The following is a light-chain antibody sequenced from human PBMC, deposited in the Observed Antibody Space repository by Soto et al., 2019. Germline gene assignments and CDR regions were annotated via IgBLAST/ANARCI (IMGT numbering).Light chain of an antibody. V-gene: IGLV2-14*01. CDR3: SSHPSGTARLV. CDR1: SGDVGGYNF. Sequence: QSALTQPASVSGSPGQSITISCTGTSGDVGGYNFVSWYQQHPGKAPQLMIYEVTNRPSGVSDRFSGSKSGNTASLTISGLQAEDEADYFCSSHPSGTARLVFGGGTQLTVL. CDR2: EVT. J-gene: IGLJ2*01.